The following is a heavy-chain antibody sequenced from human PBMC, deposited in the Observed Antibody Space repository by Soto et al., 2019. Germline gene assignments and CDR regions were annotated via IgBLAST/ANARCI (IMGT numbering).Heavy chain of an antibody. V-gene: IGHV4-31*03. CDR3: ARDRATIFRVVHLSGMDV. CDR2: IYYSGST. Sequence: PSETLSLTCTVSGGSISSGGYYWSWIRQHPGKGLEWIGYIYYSGSTYYNPSLKSRVTISVDTSKNQFSLKLSSVTAADTAVYYCARDRATIFRVVHLSGMDVWGQGTTVTVSS. D-gene: IGHD3-3*01. CDR1: GGSISSGGYY. J-gene: IGHJ6*02.